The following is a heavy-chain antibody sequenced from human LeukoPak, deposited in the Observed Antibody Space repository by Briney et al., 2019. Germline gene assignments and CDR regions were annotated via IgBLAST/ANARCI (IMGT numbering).Heavy chain of an antibody. V-gene: IGHV3-33*01. CDR3: ARELSGIVGATDY. J-gene: IGHJ4*02. D-gene: IGHD1-26*01. CDR2: IWYDGSNK. Sequence: GRSLRLSCEASGFTFSSCDMHWVRQAPGKGLEWVAVIWYDGSNKYYADSVKGRFTISRDNSKNTLYLQMNSLRAEDTAVYYCARELSGIVGATDYWGQGTLVTVSS. CDR1: GFTFSSCD.